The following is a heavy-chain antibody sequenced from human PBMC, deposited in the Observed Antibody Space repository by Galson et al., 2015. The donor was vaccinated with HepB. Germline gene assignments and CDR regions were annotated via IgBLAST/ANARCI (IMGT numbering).Heavy chain of an antibody. V-gene: IGHV3-23*01. CDR1: GFTFSSYA. CDR2: ISSSGLNT. Sequence: SLRLSCAASGFTFSSYAMIWVRQAPGKGLEWVSVISSSGLNTVYADSVKGRFIISRDNSKNSLHLQMNSLRAEDTAVYYCAKGGGGKNCKTTRCQSDDYRGQGTLVTVSP. CDR3: AKGGGGKNCKTTRCQSDDY. J-gene: IGHJ4*02. D-gene: IGHD2/OR15-2a*01.